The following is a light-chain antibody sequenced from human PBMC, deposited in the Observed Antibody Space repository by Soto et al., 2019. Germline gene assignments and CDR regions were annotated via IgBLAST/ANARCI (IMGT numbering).Light chain of an antibody. J-gene: IGKJ2*01. Sequence: EIVLTQSPGTLSLSPGERATLSCRASQSISSNHLTWYQQKPGQAPRLLISGASSRATGIPDRFSVSESGTDFTLSISRLEPEDVAVYYCPQFGSSPNTFGQGTKMEIK. CDR1: QSISSNH. V-gene: IGKV3-20*01. CDR3: PQFGSSPNT. CDR2: GAS.